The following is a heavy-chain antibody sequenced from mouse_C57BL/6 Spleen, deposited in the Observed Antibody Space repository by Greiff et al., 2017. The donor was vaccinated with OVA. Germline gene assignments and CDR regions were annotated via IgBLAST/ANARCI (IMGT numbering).Heavy chain of an antibody. Sequence: QVQLQQPGAELVKPGASVKMSCKASGYTFTSYWITWVKQRPGQGLEWIGDIYPGSGSTNYNEKFKSKATLTVNTSSSTAYMQLSSLTSEDSAVYYCARDYGSSPWYFDVWGTGTTVTVSS. J-gene: IGHJ1*03. V-gene: IGHV1-55*01. CDR2: IYPGSGST. CDR3: ARDYGSSPWYFDV. CDR1: GYTFTSYW. D-gene: IGHD1-1*01.